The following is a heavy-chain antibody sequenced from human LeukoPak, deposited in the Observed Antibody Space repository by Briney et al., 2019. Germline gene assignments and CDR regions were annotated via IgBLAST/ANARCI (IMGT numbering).Heavy chain of an antibody. Sequence: SETLSLTCTVSGRSISSSYFYWDWIRQPPGMGLEWIGSMYYSGSTYYNPSLKSRVTISVDTSKNQFSLKLSSVTAADTAVYYCARSSRDGYNYFDYWGQGTLVTVSS. V-gene: IGHV4-39*01. CDR2: MYYSGST. CDR3: ARSSRDGYNYFDY. CDR1: GRSISSSYFY. D-gene: IGHD5-24*01. J-gene: IGHJ4*02.